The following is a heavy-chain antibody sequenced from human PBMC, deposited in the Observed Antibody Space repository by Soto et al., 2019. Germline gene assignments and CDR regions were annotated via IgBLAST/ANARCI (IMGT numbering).Heavy chain of an antibody. CDR1: GGTFSSYR. D-gene: IGHD6-13*01. CDR2: IVPIYRTA. V-gene: IGHV1-69*13. CDR3: ARDSGAKLSSS. Sequence: SVKVSCKASGGTFSSYRFNWVRQVRGQGLEWLGGIVPIYRTADYAQKFQGRVTITADESTRTVYMELSSLKSQDTALYYCARDSGAKLSSSWGQGALVTVSS. J-gene: IGHJ4*02.